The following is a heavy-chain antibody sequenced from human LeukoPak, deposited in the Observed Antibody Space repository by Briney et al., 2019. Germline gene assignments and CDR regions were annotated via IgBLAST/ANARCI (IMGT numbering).Heavy chain of an antibody. D-gene: IGHD7-27*01. V-gene: IGHV1-18*01. CDR2: ISAYNGNT. Sequence: ASVKVSCKASGGTFSSYAISWVRQAPGQGLEWMGWISAYNGNTNYAQKLQGRVTMTTDTSTSTAYMELRSLRSDDTAVYYCARDLGAGYFDYWGQGTLVTVSS. J-gene: IGHJ4*02. CDR1: GGTFSSYA. CDR3: ARDLGAGYFDY.